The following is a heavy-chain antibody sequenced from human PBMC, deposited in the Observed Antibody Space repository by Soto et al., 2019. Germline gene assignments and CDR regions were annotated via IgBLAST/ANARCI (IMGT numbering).Heavy chain of an antibody. D-gene: IGHD6-19*01. Sequence: QVQLVQSGAEVKKPGSSVKVSCKASGGTFSSYTISWVRQAPGQGLEWMGRIIPILGIANYAQKFQGRVRITAGKSTGTAYIVLSRLRSEDTAGYDCARGYGDSSGWVFGYWGQGTLVTVSS. J-gene: IGHJ4*02. CDR1: GGTFSSYT. CDR3: ARGYGDSSGWVFGY. CDR2: IIPILGIA. V-gene: IGHV1-69*02.